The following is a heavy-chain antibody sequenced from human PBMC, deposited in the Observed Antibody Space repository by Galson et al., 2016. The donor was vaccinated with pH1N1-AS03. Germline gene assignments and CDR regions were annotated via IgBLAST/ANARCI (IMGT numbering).Heavy chain of an antibody. CDR1: DGSISNSNYY. J-gene: IGHJ6*03. D-gene: IGHD6-13*01. Sequence: LSLTCTVSDGSISNSNYYWGWLRQPPGKGLEWIGSIYYSGSAYYNPSLKSRVTISIDTSKNQFSLRLSSVTAADTAVYYCARHPYNSSPLYYYFYYMDVWGKGTTVTVSS. CDR2: IYYSGSA. V-gene: IGHV4-39*01. CDR3: ARHPYNSSPLYYYFYYMDV.